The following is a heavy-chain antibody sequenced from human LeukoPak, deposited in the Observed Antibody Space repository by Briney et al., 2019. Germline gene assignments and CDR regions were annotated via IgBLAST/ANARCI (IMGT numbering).Heavy chain of an antibody. J-gene: IGHJ4*02. V-gene: IGHV1-69*13. CDR1: GGTFSSYA. CDR2: IIPIIGTA. CDR3: ARGEYYYDSSGSNGQTFDY. Sequence: ASVKVSCKASGGTFSSYAISWVRQAPGQGLEWMGGIIPIIGTANYAQKFQGRVTITADESTSTAYMELSSLRSENTAVYYCARGEYYYDSSGSNGQTFDYWGQGTLVTVSS. D-gene: IGHD3-22*01.